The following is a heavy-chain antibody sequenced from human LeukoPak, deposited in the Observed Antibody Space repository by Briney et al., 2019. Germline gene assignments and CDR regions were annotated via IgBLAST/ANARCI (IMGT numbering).Heavy chain of an antibody. D-gene: IGHD3-3*01. Sequence: PSETLSLTCAVCGGSFSGYYWSWIRQPPGKGLEWIGEINHSGSTNYNPSLKSRVTISVDTSKNQFSLKLSSVTAADTAVYYCARGRGYDFWSGFFGYWGQGTLVTVSS. J-gene: IGHJ4*02. CDR2: INHSGST. CDR1: GGSFSGYY. CDR3: ARGRGYDFWSGFFGY. V-gene: IGHV4-34*01.